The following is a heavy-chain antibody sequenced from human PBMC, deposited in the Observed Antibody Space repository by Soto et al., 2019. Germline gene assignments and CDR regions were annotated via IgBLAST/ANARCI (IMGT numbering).Heavy chain of an antibody. J-gene: IGHJ4*02. CDR3: ARVLGSYSAQTFDY. Sequence: QVQLVQSGAEVKKPGSSVKVSCKASGGTFSSYAISWVRQAPGQGLEWMGGIIPIFGTANYAQKFQGRVTITADESTSTAYMERSSLRSEDTAVYYCARVLGSYSAQTFDYWGQGTLVTVSS. V-gene: IGHV1-69*01. CDR1: GGTFSSYA. D-gene: IGHD1-26*01. CDR2: IIPIFGTA.